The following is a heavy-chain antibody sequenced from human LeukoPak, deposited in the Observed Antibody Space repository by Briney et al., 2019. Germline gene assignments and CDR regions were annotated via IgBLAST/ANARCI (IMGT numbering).Heavy chain of an antibody. J-gene: IGHJ4*02. Sequence: GGSLKISCKGSGYSFTSYWIGCVRQMPGKGLEWMGIIYPGDSDTRYSPSFQGQVTISADKSISTAYLQWSSLKASDTAMYYCARPTYYYDSSRYFDYFDYWGQGTLVTVSS. CDR1: GYSFTSYW. D-gene: IGHD3-22*01. CDR2: IYPGDSDT. CDR3: ARPTYYYDSSRYFDYFDY. V-gene: IGHV5-51*01.